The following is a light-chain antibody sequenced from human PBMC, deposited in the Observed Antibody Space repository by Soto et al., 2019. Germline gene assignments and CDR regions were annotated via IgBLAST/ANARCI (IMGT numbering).Light chain of an antibody. Sequence: SYELTQSPSVSVAPGKTARITCGGNNIGSKSVHWYQQKPGQAPVLVIYYDSDRPSGIPERFSGSNSGNTATLTISRVEAGDEADYYCQVWDSSSDHYVFGIGTKLTVL. CDR1: NIGSKS. V-gene: IGLV3-21*04. CDR3: QVWDSSSDHYV. J-gene: IGLJ1*01. CDR2: YDS.